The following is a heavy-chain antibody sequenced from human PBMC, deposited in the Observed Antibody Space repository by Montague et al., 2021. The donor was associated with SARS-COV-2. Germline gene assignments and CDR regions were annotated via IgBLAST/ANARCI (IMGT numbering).Heavy chain of an antibody. CDR2: NFHSGST. Sequence: SETLSLTCTVSNYSVSSGYYWGWIRQFPGKGLEWIGFNFHSGSTYYNPSLQSRVITSVATSKNQFSLKLRSVSAADTAVYYCAGGVVGPTVLFLEYWGQGILVAVSS. CDR1: NYSVSSGYY. D-gene: IGHD1-26*01. CDR3: AGGVVGPTVLFLEY. V-gene: IGHV4-38-2*02. J-gene: IGHJ4*02.